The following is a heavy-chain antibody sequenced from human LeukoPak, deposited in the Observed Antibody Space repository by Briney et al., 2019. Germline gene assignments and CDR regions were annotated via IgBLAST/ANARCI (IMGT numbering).Heavy chain of an antibody. V-gene: IGHV3-23*01. Sequence: GGSLRLSCAASGFTLSNQAMSWVRQAPGKGLEWVSTIGSGGTTFYPDSVKGRFTISRDNSKNTLYLQMNSLRAEDTALYCCAKRLTPSGSAPFDNWGQGTLVTVSS. CDR2: IGSGGTT. CDR1: GFTLSNQA. D-gene: IGHD3-10*01. CDR3: AKRLTPSGSAPFDN. J-gene: IGHJ4*02.